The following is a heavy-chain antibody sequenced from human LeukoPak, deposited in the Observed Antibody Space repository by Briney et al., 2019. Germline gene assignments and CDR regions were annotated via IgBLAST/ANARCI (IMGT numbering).Heavy chain of an antibody. CDR3: ASMGYNDYGGIPRSIDY. Sequence: GASAKVSCKASGGTFSSYAISWVRQAPGQGLEWMGRIIPIFGTANYAQKFQGRVTITTDESTSTAYMELSSLRSEDTAVYYCASMGYNDYGGIPRSIDYWGQGTLVTVSS. CDR2: IIPIFGTA. J-gene: IGHJ4*02. CDR1: GGTFSSYA. V-gene: IGHV1-69*05. D-gene: IGHD4-23*01.